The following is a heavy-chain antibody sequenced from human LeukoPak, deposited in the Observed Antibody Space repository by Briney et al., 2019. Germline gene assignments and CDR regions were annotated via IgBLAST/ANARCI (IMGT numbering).Heavy chain of an antibody. CDR1: GFTFSSYA. J-gene: IGHJ4*02. Sequence: PGGSLRLSCAASGFTFSSYAMSWVRQAPGKGLEWVSAISGSGGSTYYADSVKGRFTISRDNSKNTLYLQMNSLRAEATAVYYCAKGPHDSVCPFDYWGQGTLVTVSS. V-gene: IGHV3-23*01. CDR2: ISGSGGST. CDR3: AKGPHDSVCPFDY. D-gene: IGHD3-16*01.